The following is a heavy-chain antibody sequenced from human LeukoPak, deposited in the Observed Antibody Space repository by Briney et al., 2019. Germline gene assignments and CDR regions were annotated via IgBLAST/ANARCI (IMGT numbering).Heavy chain of an antibody. CDR2: IYYSGST. D-gene: IGHD3-10*01. V-gene: IGHV4-30-4*01. CDR1: GGSISSSDYY. CDR3: ARMKRGYGSGDSDY. J-gene: IGHJ4*02. Sequence: SETLSLTCTVSGGSISSSDYYWSWIRQPPGKGLEWIGYIYYSGSTHYNPSLKSRVTISVDTSKNQFSLKLSSVTAADTAVYYCARMKRGYGSGDSDYWGQGTLVTVSS.